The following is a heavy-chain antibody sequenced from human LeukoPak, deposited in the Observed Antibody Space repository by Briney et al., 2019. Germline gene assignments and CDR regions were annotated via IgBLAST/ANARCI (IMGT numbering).Heavy chain of an antibody. CDR2: IYTSGNT. J-gene: IGHJ5*02. CDR1: GGSISSYY. V-gene: IGHV4-4*09. Sequence: SETLSLTCTVSGGSISSYYWSWIRQPPEKGLELIGYIYTSGNTNYNPSLKSRVTISGDMSKNQFSLKLSSVTAADTAVYYCARQYGDYPPLWFGPWGQGTLVTVSS. D-gene: IGHD4-17*01. CDR3: ARQYGDYPPLWFGP.